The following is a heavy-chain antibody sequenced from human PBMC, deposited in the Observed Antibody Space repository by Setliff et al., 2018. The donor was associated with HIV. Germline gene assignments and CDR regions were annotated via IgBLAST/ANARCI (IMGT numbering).Heavy chain of an antibody. Sequence: ASVKVSCKASGYTFTSYGISWVRQAPGRGLEWMGWISAYNGNTNYAQDFVGRVTMTTDTSTSTAYMELRSLRSDDTAVYYCARLGSGWSDSYYYAMDVWGQGTTVTVSS. CDR1: GYTFTSYG. D-gene: IGHD6-19*01. V-gene: IGHV1-18*01. CDR3: ARLGSGWSDSYYYAMDV. J-gene: IGHJ6*02. CDR2: ISAYNGNT.